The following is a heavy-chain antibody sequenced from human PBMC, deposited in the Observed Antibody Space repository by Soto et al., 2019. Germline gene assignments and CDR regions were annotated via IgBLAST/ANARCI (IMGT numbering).Heavy chain of an antibody. CDR1: GYSFTSYW. J-gene: IGHJ4*02. CDR3: AGAPDPDSSSWYLPY. V-gene: IGHV5-51*01. CDR2: IYPGDSDT. D-gene: IGHD6-13*01. Sequence: GESLKISCKGSGYSFTSYWIGWVRQLPGKGLEWMGIIYPGDSDTRYSPSFQGQVTISADKSISTAYLQWSSLKASDTAMYYWAGAPDPDSSSWYLPYWGQGTLVTVSS.